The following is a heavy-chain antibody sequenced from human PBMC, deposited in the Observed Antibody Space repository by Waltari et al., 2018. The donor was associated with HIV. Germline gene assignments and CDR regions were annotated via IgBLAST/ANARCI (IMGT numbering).Heavy chain of an antibody. CDR2: IYYSGST. V-gene: IGHV4-61*01. D-gene: IGHD1-20*01. Sequence: QVQLQESGPGLVKPSETLSLTCTVSGGSVSSGSYYWSWIRQPPGKGLEWIGYIYYSGSTNYNPSLKSRVTISVDTSKNQFSLKLSSVTAADTAVYYCARASEYNWNANWFDPWGQGTLVTVSS. CDR3: ARASEYNWNANWFDP. CDR1: GGSVSSGSYY. J-gene: IGHJ5*02.